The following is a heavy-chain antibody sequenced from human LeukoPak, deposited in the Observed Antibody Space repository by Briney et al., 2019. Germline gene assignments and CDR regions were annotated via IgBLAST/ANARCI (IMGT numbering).Heavy chain of an antibody. D-gene: IGHD4/OR15-4a*01. CDR3: ARRAGAYSHPYDY. CDR1: GFPLSSYA. V-gene: IGHV3-23*01. CDR2: TSSSDDDT. Sequence: GGSLRLSCAASGFPLSSYAMSWVRQVPGKGLEWVSATSSSDDDTYHADSVRGRFTISRDNSKNTLYLQMNSLRAEDTAVYYCARRAGAYSHPYDYWGQGTLVTVSS. J-gene: IGHJ4*02.